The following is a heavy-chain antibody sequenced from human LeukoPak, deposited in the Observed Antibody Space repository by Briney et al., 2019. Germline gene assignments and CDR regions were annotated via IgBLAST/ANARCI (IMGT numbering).Heavy chain of an antibody. J-gene: IGHJ5*02. CDR2: IIPIFGTA. CDR3: ARDHKQLNRYSSWEDWFDP. V-gene: IGHV1-69*13. Sequence: ASVNVSCKASGGTFRSYAISWVRQAPGQGLEWMGGIIPIFGTANYAQQFQGRVTITADESTSTAYMELSSLRSEDTAVYYCARDHKQLNRYSSWEDWFDPWGQGTLVTVSS. D-gene: IGHD6-13*01. CDR1: GGTFRSYA.